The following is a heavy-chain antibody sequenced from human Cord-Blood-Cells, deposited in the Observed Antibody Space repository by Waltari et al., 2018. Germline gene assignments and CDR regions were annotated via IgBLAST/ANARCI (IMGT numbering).Heavy chain of an antibody. D-gene: IGHD2-2*01. CDR1: GGSISSYS. V-gene: IGHV4-4*07. Sequence: QVQLQASGPGLVKPSETLSLTCTVSGGSISSYSWSWIRQPAGKGLEWIGRIYTSGSTNYNPSLKSRVTMSVDTSKNQFSLKLSSVTAADTAVYYCARLRSLIVPAATVYFDLWGRGTLVTVSS. CDR2: IYTSGST. J-gene: IGHJ2*01. CDR3: ARLRSLIVPAATVYFDL.